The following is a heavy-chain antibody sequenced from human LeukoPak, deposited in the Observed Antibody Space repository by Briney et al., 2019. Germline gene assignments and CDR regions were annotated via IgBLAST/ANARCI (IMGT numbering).Heavy chain of an antibody. D-gene: IGHD2-21*02. CDR2: INQDGSEK. Sequence: GGSLRLSCAASGFTFNRYWMSWVRQAPGKGPEWVANINQDGSEKFHVGSVRGRFTISRDNAKNSLYLEMNSLRVEDTAVYYCARYSPIVVVTAAPFDAFDIWGQGTIVIVSA. V-gene: IGHV3-7*01. CDR3: ARYSPIVVVTAAPFDAFDI. CDR1: GFTFNRYW. J-gene: IGHJ3*02.